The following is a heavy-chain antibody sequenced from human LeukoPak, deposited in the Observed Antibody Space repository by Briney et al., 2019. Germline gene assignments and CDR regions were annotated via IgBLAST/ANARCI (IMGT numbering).Heavy chain of an antibody. CDR2: INSDGSST. D-gene: IGHD4-11*01. Sequence: PGGSLRLSCAASGFTFSSYWMHWVRQAPGKGLVWVSRINSDGSSTSYADSVKGRFTISRDDAKNTLYLQMNSLRSEDTAVYYCARVSPEGDYDYWGQGTLDTVSS. CDR1: GFTFSSYW. CDR3: ARVSPEGDYDY. V-gene: IGHV3-74*01. J-gene: IGHJ4*02.